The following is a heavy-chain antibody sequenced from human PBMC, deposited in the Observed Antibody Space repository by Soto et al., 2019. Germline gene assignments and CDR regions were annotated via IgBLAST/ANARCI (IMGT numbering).Heavy chain of an antibody. CDR3: AKELIGCGVFDY. D-gene: IGHD2-21*01. V-gene: IGHV3-23*01. J-gene: IGHJ4*02. CDR1: GFTFTSCV. Sequence: EVHLLESGGGFVQPGGSLRLSCAASGFTFTSCVMGWVRQAPGKGLEWVAAISGGSITIYYADSVKGRFTISRDNSKNTLYLEMNSLRAEDTAVYYCAKELIGCGVFDYWGQGTLVTVSS. CDR2: ISGGSITI.